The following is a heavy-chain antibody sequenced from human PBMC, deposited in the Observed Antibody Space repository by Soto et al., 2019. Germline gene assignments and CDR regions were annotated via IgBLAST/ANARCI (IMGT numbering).Heavy chain of an antibody. D-gene: IGHD1-1*01. CDR1: GFTLSDHD. CDR2: IKHKVESYAK. J-gene: IGHJ4*02. CDR3: LAFLSGRPY. V-gene: IGHV3-72*01. Sequence: EEHLVESGGGLVQPGGSLRLSCAVSGFTLSDHDMDWVRQAPGKGLEWVGRIKHKVESYAKEYAASVKGRFTISRHDSENSLSLQMDSLKTEDTAVYYCLAFLSGRPYWGQGTLVTVSS.